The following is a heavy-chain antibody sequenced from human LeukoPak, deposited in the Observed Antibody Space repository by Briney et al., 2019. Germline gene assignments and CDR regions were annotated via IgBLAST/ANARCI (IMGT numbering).Heavy chain of an antibody. Sequence: ASVKVSCKASGYTFTGYYMHWVRQAPGQGLEWMGWINPNSGGTNYAQKFQGRVTMTRDTSISTAYMELSRLRSDDTAVYYCARVKVTVIAVAGYYFDYWGQGTLVTVSS. CDR1: GYTFTGYY. D-gene: IGHD6-19*01. CDR2: INPNSGGT. CDR3: ARVKVTVIAVAGYYFDY. J-gene: IGHJ4*02. V-gene: IGHV1-2*02.